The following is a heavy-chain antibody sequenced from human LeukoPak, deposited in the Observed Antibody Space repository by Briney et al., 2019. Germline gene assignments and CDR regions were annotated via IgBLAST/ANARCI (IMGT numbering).Heavy chain of an antibody. CDR1: GASISSDY. J-gene: IGHJ5*02. D-gene: IGHD1-1*01. V-gene: IGHV4-59*08. CDR3: ARVGSDWNDVRYNWFDL. Sequence: SETLSLTCTVSGASISSDYWNWIRQPPGKGLEWIGYIYYSGSTNYNPSLKSRVTISVDTSKNQFSLKLSSVTAADTAVYYCARVGSDWNDVRYNWFDLWGQGTLVTVSS. CDR2: IYYSGST.